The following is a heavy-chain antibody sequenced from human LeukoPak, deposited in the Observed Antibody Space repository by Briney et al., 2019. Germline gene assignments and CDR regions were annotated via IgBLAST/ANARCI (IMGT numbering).Heavy chain of an antibody. Sequence: SVKVSCKASGYTLIHYFIHWVRQAPGQRLEWMGRINSNTGGTEYTLKFQGRVTMTRDTSITTVYMELSSLTSDDSAVYYCARDLSSTSNWELDYWGQGTLVTVSS. D-gene: IGHD7-27*01. V-gene: IGHV1-2*06. J-gene: IGHJ4*02. CDR1: GYTLIHYF. CDR2: INSNTGGT. CDR3: ARDLSSTSNWELDY.